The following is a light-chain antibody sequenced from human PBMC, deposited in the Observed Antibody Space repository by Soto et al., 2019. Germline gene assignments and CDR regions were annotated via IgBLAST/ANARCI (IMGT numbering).Light chain of an antibody. J-gene: IGKJ4*01. V-gene: IGKV4-1*01. Sequence: DIVMTQSPDSLAVSLGERATINCKSSQSVLYSSDNKNYLAWYQQKPGQPPKLLIYWASTRDSGVPDRFSGSGSGADFTLTISRLQAEDVAVYYCQQDYTTLTFGGGTRVEIK. CDR2: WAS. CDR1: QSVLYSSDNKNY. CDR3: QQDYTTLT.